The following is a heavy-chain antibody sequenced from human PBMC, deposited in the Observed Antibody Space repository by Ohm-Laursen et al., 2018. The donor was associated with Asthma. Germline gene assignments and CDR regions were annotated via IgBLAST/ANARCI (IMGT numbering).Heavy chain of an antibody. CDR3: ARGVVSRTTPNWFDP. J-gene: IGHJ5*02. Sequence: SGTLSLTSNVSGGSINTFYWHWIRQPPGKGLEWIGYIHDSGNTQYNPSLKSRVTISLDTSKRQFSLSLNSASAADTAVYYCARGVVSRTTPNWFDPWGQGTLVTVSS. CDR2: IHDSGNT. D-gene: IGHD2/OR15-2a*01. CDR1: GGSINTFY. V-gene: IGHV4-59*01.